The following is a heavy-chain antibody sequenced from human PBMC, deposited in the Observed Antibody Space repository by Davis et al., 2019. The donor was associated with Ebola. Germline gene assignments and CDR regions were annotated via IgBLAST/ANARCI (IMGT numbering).Heavy chain of an antibody. V-gene: IGHV1-18*01. CDR3: ARRPMVRVKNYYYYYGMDV. D-gene: IGHD3-10*01. CDR2: ISAYNANT. Sequence: ASVKVSCKASGYTFTSYDINRVRQAPGQGLEWTGWISAYNANTNYAQKLQGRVTLTTETSTSTAYMELRILSSDDTAVYYCARRPMVRVKNYYYYYGMDVWGKGTTVTVSS. J-gene: IGHJ6*04. CDR1: GYTFTSYD.